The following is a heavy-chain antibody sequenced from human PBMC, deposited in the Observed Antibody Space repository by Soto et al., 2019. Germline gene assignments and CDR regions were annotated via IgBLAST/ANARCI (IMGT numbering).Heavy chain of an antibody. J-gene: IGHJ4*02. D-gene: IGHD4-17*01. CDR3: ASDRDYLYCFDY. CDR2: INAGNGNT. V-gene: IGHV1-3*01. Sequence: GGPVKVSSKASRYTFTSYALHSPRQAPGQRLEWMGWINAGNGNTKYSQKFQGRVTITRDTSASTAYMELSSLRSEDTAVYYCASDRDYLYCFDYWGQGTLVTVSS. CDR1: RYTFTSYA.